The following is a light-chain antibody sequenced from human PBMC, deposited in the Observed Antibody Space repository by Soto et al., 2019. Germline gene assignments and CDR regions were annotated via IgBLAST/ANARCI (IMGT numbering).Light chain of an antibody. V-gene: IGLV2-14*01. Sequence: QSALTQPASVSGSPGQSITISCTGTSSDVGGHHYVSWYQQHPGKVPKLLIYEVTNRPSGVSTRFSGSKSGNTASLTISGLQAEDEADYYCRSYTNIATWVFGGGTKVTVL. CDR1: SSDVGGHHY. CDR2: EVT. CDR3: RSYTNIATWV. J-gene: IGLJ3*02.